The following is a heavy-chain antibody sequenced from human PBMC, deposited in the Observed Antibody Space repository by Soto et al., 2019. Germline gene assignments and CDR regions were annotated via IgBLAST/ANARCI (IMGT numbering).Heavy chain of an antibody. Sequence: GESLKISCKGSRSSFTTYWIAWVRQMPGKGLEWMGIIFPDDSDTRYSPSFQGQVTISADKSISTAYLQWSSLKASDTAMYYCARTPNYGSGSYDSWGQGTLVTVSS. D-gene: IGHD3-10*01. J-gene: IGHJ4*02. CDR1: RSSFTTYW. V-gene: IGHV5-51*01. CDR3: ARTPNYGSGSYDS. CDR2: IFPDDSDT.